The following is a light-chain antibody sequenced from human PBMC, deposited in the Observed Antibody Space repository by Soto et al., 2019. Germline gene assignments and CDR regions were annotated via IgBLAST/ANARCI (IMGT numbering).Light chain of an antibody. J-gene: IGKJ2*01. CDR3: QPYGSSPPTT. V-gene: IGKV3-20*01. Sequence: EIVLTQSPGTLSLSPGERATLSCRASQSVSSSYLAWYQQKPGQAPRLLIYGASSRATGIPDRFSGSGSGIDFTFTISRLEPEDVAVYYCQPYGSSPPTTFGQGTKLEIK. CDR2: GAS. CDR1: QSVSSSY.